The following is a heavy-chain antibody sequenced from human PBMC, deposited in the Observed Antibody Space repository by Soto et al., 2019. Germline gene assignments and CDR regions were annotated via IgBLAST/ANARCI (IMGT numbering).Heavy chain of an antibody. CDR2: INPNSGGT. D-gene: IGHD1-7*01. V-gene: IGHV1-2*04. J-gene: IGHJ3*02. CDR1: GYTFTGYY. CDR3: AILDWNYGPDAFDI. Sequence: QVQLVQSGAEVKKPGASVKVSCKASGYTFTGYYMHWVRQAPGHGLEWMGWINPNSGGTTYAQKFQGWVTMTRNTSISTACMELSRLRSDDTAVYYCAILDWNYGPDAFDIWGQGTMVTVSS.